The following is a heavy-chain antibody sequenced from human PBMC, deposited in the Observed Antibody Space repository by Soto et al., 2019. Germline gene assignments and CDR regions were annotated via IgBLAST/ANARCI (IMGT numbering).Heavy chain of an antibody. CDR3: ARDRGLGYYHYYHLDV. J-gene: IGHJ6*03. CDR1: GGSFSGYY. D-gene: IGHD5-12*01. Sequence: PSETLSLTCAVYGGSFSGYYWSWIRQPPGKGLEWIGEINHSGSTNYNPSLKSRVTISVDTSKNQFSLKLSSVTAADTAVYYCARDRGLGYYHYYHLDVWGKGTTVTVSS. CDR2: INHSGST. V-gene: IGHV4-34*01.